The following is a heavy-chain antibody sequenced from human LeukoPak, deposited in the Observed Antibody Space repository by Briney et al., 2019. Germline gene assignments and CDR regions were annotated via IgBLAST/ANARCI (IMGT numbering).Heavy chain of an antibody. CDR3: VRGALPGDNWYFDL. Sequence: GGSLRLSCATSGFPFSAYDMHWVRQAPGKGLEWVSAFGSAGDTYYPGAVKGRFIISRDYAKNSLYLQMNSLRAGDTAVYLCVRGALPGDNWYFDLWGRGTLVTVSS. CDR1: GFPFSAYD. V-gene: IGHV3-13*01. CDR2: FGSAGDT. J-gene: IGHJ2*01.